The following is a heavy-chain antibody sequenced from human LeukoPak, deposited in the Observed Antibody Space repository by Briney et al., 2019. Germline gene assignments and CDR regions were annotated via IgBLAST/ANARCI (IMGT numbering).Heavy chain of an antibody. Sequence: SQTLSLTCTVSGGSISCGSYYWSSIRQPAGKGLEWIGRIYASGSTNYNPSLKSRVTISVDTSKNQFSLKLSSVTAADTAVYYCARGRHYDYVWGSYLYYFDYWGQGTLVSVSS. V-gene: IGHV4-61*02. CDR3: ARGRHYDYVWGSYLYYFDY. CDR2: IYASGST. CDR1: GGSISCGSYY. D-gene: IGHD3-16*02. J-gene: IGHJ4*02.